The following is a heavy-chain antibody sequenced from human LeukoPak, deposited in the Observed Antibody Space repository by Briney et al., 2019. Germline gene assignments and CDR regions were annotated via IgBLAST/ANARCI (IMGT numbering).Heavy chain of an antibody. J-gene: IGHJ3*02. CDR2: ISYDGSNK. Sequence: GGSLRLSCAASGFTFSSYGMHWVRQAPGKGLEWVAVISYDGSNKYYADSVKGRFTISRDNAKNTLYLQMNSLRAEDTAVYYCARVCQVATEYDAFDIWGQGTMVTVSS. CDR1: GFTFSSYG. D-gene: IGHD5-12*01. CDR3: ARVCQVATEYDAFDI. V-gene: IGHV3-30*03.